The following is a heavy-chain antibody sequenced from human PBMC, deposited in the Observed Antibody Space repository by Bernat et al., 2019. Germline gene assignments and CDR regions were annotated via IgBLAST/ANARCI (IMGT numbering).Heavy chain of an antibody. J-gene: IGHJ6*02. D-gene: IGHD3-10*01. CDR1: GFTFSSYS. CDR2: ISSSSSTI. V-gene: IGHV3-48*01. Sequence: EVQLVESGGGLVQPGGSLRLSCAASGFTFSSYSMNWVRQAPGKGLEWVSYISSSSSTIYYADSVKGRFTISRDNAKNSLYLQMNSLRAEDTAVYYCARVVGITVVRGVISTTDHYYGMDVWGQGTTVTVSS. CDR3: ARVVGITVVRGVISTTDHYYGMDV.